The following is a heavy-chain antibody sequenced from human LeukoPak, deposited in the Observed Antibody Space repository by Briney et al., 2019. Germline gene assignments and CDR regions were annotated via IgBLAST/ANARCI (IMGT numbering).Heavy chain of an antibody. Sequence: PGGSLRLSCAASGFTVTSNYMSWVRQAPGKGLEWVSFVYSGGDTYYADSVKGRFTISRDNSKNTLYLQMNSLRAEDTAVYYRARGLNTPLSDYWGQGTLVIVSS. CDR1: GFTVTSNY. J-gene: IGHJ4*02. V-gene: IGHV3-66*01. D-gene: IGHD2-2*02. CDR3: ARGLNTPLSDY. CDR2: VYSGGDT.